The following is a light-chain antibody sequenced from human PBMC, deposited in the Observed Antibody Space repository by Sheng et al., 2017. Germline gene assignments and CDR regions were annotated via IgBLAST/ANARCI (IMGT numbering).Light chain of an antibody. CDR2: AAS. J-gene: IGKJ4*01. CDR3: QQYDKWPLP. Sequence: DIQMTQSPSSLSASVGDRVTITCRASLGISNSLAWYQQKPGKAPKLLVYAASILESGVPSRFRGSVSGTEYTLTISSLQPEDFAVYYCQQYDKWPLPFGGGTKVEI. V-gene: IGKV1-NL1*01. CDR1: LGISNS.